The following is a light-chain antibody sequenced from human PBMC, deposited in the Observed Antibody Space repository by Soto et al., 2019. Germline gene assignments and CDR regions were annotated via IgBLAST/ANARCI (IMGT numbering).Light chain of an antibody. CDR3: QSYDSSLSASYV. J-gene: IGLJ1*01. V-gene: IGLV1-40*01. Sequence: QSVLTQPPSVSGAPGQRVTISCTGSSSNIGAGYEVHWYQHLPGKAPKLLIYGNTNRPSGVPDRFSGSKSGTSASLAITGLQAEDEADYYFQSYDSSLSASYVFGGGTKLTVL. CDR2: GNT. CDR1: SSNIGAGYE.